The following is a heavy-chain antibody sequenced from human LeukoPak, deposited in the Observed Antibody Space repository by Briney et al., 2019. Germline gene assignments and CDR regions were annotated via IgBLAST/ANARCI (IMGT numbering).Heavy chain of an antibody. CDR3: ARAPSNAHFDY. D-gene: IGHD3-3*02. CDR2: IYSGGSI. Sequence: PGGSLRLSCAASGFTVRNNYMSWVRQAPGKGLEWVSLIYSGGSIYYADSVKGRSTISRDNSNNTVYLQMNSLRAEDTAVYYCARAPSNAHFDYWGQGTLVTVSS. V-gene: IGHV3-66*01. J-gene: IGHJ4*02. CDR1: GFTVRNNY.